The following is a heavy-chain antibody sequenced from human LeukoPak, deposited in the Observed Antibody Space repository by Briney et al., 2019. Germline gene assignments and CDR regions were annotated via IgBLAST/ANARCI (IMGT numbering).Heavy chain of an antibody. CDR3: TRVVSVAWSERRPGYYYMDV. CDR2: ISSSGSYI. CDR1: GFTVSSYS. J-gene: IGHJ6*03. Sequence: GGSLRLSCAASGFTVSSYSMNWVRQAPGQGLEWVSSISSSGSYIYYAGSVKGRFTISRDNAKNSLYLQMNSLRAEDTAVYYCTRVVSVAWSERRPGYYYMDVWGTGTTVTVSS. V-gene: IGHV3-21*01. D-gene: IGHD1-1*01.